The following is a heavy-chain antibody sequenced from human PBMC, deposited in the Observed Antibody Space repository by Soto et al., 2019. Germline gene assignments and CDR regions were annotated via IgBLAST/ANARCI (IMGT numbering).Heavy chain of an antibody. CDR3: ARNRGRIAVAGTFDY. Sequence: QVQLVQSGAEVKKPGSSVKVSCKASGGTFSSYTISWVRQAPGQGLEWMGRIIPILGIANYAQKFKGRVTITADKSTSPAYSELSSLRSEDTAVYYCARNRGRIAVAGTFDYWGQGTLVTVSS. CDR2: IIPILGIA. J-gene: IGHJ4*02. D-gene: IGHD6-19*01. V-gene: IGHV1-69*02. CDR1: GGTFSSYT.